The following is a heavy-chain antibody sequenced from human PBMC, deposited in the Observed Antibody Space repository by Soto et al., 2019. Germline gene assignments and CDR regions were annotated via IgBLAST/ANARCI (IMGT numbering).Heavy chain of an antibody. CDR1: GGSISSGGYS. J-gene: IGHJ4*02. D-gene: IGHD3-10*01. Sequence: SETLSLTCAVSGGSISSGGYSWSWIRQPPGKGLEWIGYIYHSGSTYYNPSLKSRVTISVDRSKNQFSLKLSSVTAADTAVYYCASEYYYGSGTDFWGQGTLVTV. V-gene: IGHV4-30-2*01. CDR2: IYHSGST. CDR3: ASEYYYGSGTDF.